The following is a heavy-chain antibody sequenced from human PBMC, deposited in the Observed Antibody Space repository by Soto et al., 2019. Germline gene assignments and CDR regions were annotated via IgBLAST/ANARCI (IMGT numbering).Heavy chain of an antibody. D-gene: IGHD1-26*01. CDR2: ISGSGGST. V-gene: IGHV3-23*01. CDR1: GFTFSSYA. J-gene: IGHJ3*02. Sequence: VGSLRLSCAASGFTFSSYAMSWVRQAPGKGLEWVSAISGSGGSTYYADSVKGRFTISRDNSKNTLYLQMNSLRAEDTAVYYCAKDVGWELLYDAFDIWGQGTMVTVSS. CDR3: AKDVGWELLYDAFDI.